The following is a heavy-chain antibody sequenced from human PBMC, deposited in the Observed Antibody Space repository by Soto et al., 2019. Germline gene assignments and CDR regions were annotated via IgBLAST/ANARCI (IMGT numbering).Heavy chain of an antibody. V-gene: IGHV3-23*01. CDR1: GFTFGDYA. D-gene: IGHD3-22*01. CDR3: ATLDSSGYMGLYYGMHV. J-gene: IGHJ6*04. CDR2: IGPGGGST. Sequence: GGSLRLPCAASGFTFGDYAMHWVSQATEKGLEWVSAIGPGGGSTVYADSVKGRFTIARDNSQNTLYLQMNSLRAEDTAVYYCATLDSSGYMGLYYGMHVWGKGTTVTVSS.